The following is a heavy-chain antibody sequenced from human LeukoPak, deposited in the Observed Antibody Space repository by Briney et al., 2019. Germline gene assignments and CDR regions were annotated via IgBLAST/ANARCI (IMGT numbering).Heavy chain of an antibody. J-gene: IGHJ4*02. Sequence: GGSLRLSCAASGSTFSTDAMHWVRQAPGKGLEWVSYISSSGSTIYYADSVKGRFTISRDNAKNSLYLQMNSLRAEDTAVYYCARAEYSGSYPSWYWGQGTLVTVSS. CDR3: ARAEYSGSYPSWY. CDR2: ISSSGSTI. V-gene: IGHV3-48*03. D-gene: IGHD1-26*01. CDR1: GSTFSTDA.